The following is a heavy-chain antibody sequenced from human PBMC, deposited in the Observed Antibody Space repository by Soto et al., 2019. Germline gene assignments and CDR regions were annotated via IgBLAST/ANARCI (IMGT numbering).Heavy chain of an antibody. V-gene: IGHV3-30*03. D-gene: IGHD3-16*02. CDR1: GFTFSNYG. Sequence: GGSLRLSCAASGFTFSNYGMHWGRQAPGEGLDWVAVISYGGSNKYYADSVKGLFTISRDNSNNTLYLQMNRLRSEDTAVYYCARDLHPKAPRSLPGCFDPWGQGTLVTVSS. J-gene: IGHJ5*02. CDR2: ISYGGSNK. CDR3: ARDLHPKAPRSLPGCFDP.